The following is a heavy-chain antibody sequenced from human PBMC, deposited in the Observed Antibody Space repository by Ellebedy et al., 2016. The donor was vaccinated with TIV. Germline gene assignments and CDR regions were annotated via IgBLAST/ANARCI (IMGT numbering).Heavy chain of an antibody. Sequence: GESLKISCAASGFTFSTYGMHWVRQAPGKGLEWVAIIWYDGSKEYYADSVKGRFTISRDNSKNTLYLQLTSLRAEDTAVYYCAKSKETYVQGADPYDYWGQGTPVTVSS. CDR1: GFTFSTYG. CDR3: AKSKETYVQGADPYDY. D-gene: IGHD3-10*02. CDR2: IWYDGSKE. J-gene: IGHJ4*02. V-gene: IGHV3-33*06.